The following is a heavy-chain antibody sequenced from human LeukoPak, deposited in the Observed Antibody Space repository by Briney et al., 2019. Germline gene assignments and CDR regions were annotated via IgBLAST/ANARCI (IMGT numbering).Heavy chain of an antibody. Sequence: SESLSLTCTVSGGSISSSSYYWGWIRQPPGKGLEWIGSIYDSGSTYYNPSLKSRVTISVDTSKNQFSLKLSSVTAADTAVYYCARRGVAAAGSFDYWGQGTLVTVSS. V-gene: IGHV4-39*01. CDR2: IYDSGST. D-gene: IGHD6-13*01. J-gene: IGHJ4*02. CDR3: ARRGVAAAGSFDY. CDR1: GGSISSSSYY.